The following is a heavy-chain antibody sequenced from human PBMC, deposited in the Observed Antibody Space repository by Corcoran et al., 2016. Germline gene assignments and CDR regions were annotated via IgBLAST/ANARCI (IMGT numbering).Heavy chain of an antibody. J-gene: IGHJ6*02. CDR3: SRECVVGTAVRGGYYGIDV. Sequence: QVQLVESGGGVVQPGRSLRLSCAASGFTFSSYGMHWVRQAPGKGLEWVAVIWYDGSNKYYADSVKGRFTISRDNSKNTRYLQMNSLRAEETAVYYWSRECVVGTAVRGGYYGIDVWGQGTTVTVSS. CDR1: GFTFSSYG. V-gene: IGHV3-33*01. D-gene: IGHD2-21*02. CDR2: IWYDGSNK.